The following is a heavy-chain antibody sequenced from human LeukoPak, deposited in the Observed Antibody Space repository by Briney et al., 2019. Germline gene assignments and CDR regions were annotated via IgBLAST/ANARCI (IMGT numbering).Heavy chain of an antibody. Sequence: ASVKLSCKASGYTFSSYYMHWVRQAPGQGLEWMGIINPSGGSTSYAQKFQGRVTMTRETSTRTVYMELSSLRSEDTAVYYCAREGTAGFDYWGQGTLVTVSS. CDR3: AREGTAGFDY. V-gene: IGHV1-46*01. CDR1: GYTFSSYY. CDR2: INPSGGST. D-gene: IGHD2-21*02. J-gene: IGHJ4*02.